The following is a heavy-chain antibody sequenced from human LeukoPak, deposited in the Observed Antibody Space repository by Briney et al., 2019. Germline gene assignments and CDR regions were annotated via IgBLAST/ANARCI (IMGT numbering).Heavy chain of an antibody. CDR1: GLTFRSSA. J-gene: IGHJ4*02. CDR3: AKGTVIDY. V-gene: IGHV3-64*02. D-gene: IGHD3-16*02. CDR2: ISSNGGST. Sequence: GGSLRLSCAASGLTFRSSAMHWVHQAPGKGLEYVSAISSNGGSTYYADSVKGRFTISRDNAKNTLYLQLSSLRAEDTAVYYCAKGTVIDYWGQGTLVTVSS.